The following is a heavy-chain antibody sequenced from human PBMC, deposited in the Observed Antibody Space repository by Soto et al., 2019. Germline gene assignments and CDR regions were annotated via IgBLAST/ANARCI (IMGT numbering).Heavy chain of an antibody. V-gene: IGHV1-69*02. D-gene: IGHD5-12*01. Sequence: QVQLLQSGAEVKNPGPAMKSSCKAFAGTFSSYTISWVRQASVQGLEWMGRISPILGIANYAQKFQGRVTIPADKSTSTAYMELSSLRSEDTAVYSCARGGYSGYDPTDYWGQGTLVTVSS. CDR3: ARGGYSGYDPTDY. J-gene: IGHJ4*02. CDR1: AGTFSSYT. CDR2: ISPILGIA.